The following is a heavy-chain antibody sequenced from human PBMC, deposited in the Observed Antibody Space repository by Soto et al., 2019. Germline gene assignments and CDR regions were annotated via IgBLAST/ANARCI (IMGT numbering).Heavy chain of an antibody. CDR2: ISGGGGST. Sequence: QLVESGGGSLQPGGSLRLSCVASGFSFRNYAMTWVRQSPGKGLEWVSLISGGGGSTDYADSVKGRFSISRDNSQNMLYLQMNGLRGEDTALYYCAKLKGGLGRFYGMDAWGQGTMVIVSS. D-gene: IGHD3-3*01. CDR3: AKLKGGLGRFYGMDA. V-gene: IGHV3-23*04. CDR1: GFSFRNYA. J-gene: IGHJ6*02.